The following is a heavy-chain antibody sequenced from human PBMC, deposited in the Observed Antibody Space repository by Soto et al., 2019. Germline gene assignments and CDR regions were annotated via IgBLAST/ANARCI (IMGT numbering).Heavy chain of an antibody. CDR3: ESARLEGVGTFET. D-gene: IGHD1-1*01. V-gene: IGHV5-10-1*01. CDR2: IDPSDSYT. J-gene: IGHJ5*02. CDR1: GYRFASYW. Sequence: GEALKISWKGSGYRFASYWISLGLQMPANSLEGMGRIDPSDSYTNYSPSFQGHVTISADKSISTAYLQWSSLKASDKAMSYCESARLEGVGTFETWGQGTLVTVSS.